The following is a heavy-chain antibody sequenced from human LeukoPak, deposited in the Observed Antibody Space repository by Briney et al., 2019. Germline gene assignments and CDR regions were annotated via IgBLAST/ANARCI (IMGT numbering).Heavy chain of an antibody. Sequence: GGSLRLSCAAAGPTFSTSAMTWVRQAPGKGLEWVSTISGSGGSTYYADSVKGRFTISRDNSKNTLSLQVTSLRAEDTAVYYCAREGESSGYCGAFNIWGQGTTVIVSS. D-gene: IGHD3-22*01. J-gene: IGHJ3*02. CDR2: ISGSGGST. CDR1: GPTFSTSA. CDR3: AREGESSGYCGAFNI. V-gene: IGHV3-23*01.